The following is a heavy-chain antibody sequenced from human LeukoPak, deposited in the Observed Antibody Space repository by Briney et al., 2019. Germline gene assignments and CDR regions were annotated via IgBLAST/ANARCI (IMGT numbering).Heavy chain of an antibody. J-gene: IGHJ1*01. CDR2: IYYSGGI. CDR1: GYPISSSNY. Sequence: PSDTLSLTCAVSGYPISSSNYWVWIRQPPGKGLEWIGHIYYSGGIYYNPSLKSRVTMSVDTSKNQFSLKLSSVTAVDTAVYYCARLGYDPEYFQHWGQGTLVTVSS. CDR3: ARLGYDPEYFQH. V-gene: IGHV4-28*05. D-gene: IGHD1-14*01.